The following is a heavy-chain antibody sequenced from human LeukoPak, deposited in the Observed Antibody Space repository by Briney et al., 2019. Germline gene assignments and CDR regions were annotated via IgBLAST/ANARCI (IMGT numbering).Heavy chain of an antibody. J-gene: IGHJ4*02. CDR2: IIPIFGTA. V-gene: IGHV1-69*13. CDR3: ARDLSGYGSYFDY. CDR1: GGTFSSYA. Sequence: GASVKVSCKASGGTFSSYAISWVRQAPGQGLEWMGGIIPIFGTANYAQEFQGRVTITADESTSTAYMELSSLRSEDTAVYYCARDLSGYGSYFDYWGQGTLVTVSS. D-gene: IGHD3-22*01.